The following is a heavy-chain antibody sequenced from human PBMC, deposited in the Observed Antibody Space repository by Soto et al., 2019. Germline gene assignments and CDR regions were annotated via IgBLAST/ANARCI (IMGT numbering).Heavy chain of an antibody. D-gene: IGHD2-2*01. Sequence: QVQLVQSGAEVKKPGASVKVSCKASGYTFTSYYMHWLRQAPGQGLEWMGIINPSGGGTTYAQKFXGXVXXTRDTSTSTVYMELSSLRSEDTAVYYCARGTSVPMWGQGTQVTVSS. J-gene: IGHJ4*02. CDR2: INPSGGGT. CDR3: ARGTSVPM. CDR1: GYTFTSYY. V-gene: IGHV1-46*01.